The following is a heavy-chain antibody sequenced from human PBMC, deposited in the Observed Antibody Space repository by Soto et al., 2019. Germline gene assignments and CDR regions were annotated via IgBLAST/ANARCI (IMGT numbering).Heavy chain of an antibody. CDR1: GGTFSSYA. CDR3: ARDHQPQLYYYYGMDV. V-gene: IGHV1-69*06. D-gene: IGHD1-1*01. J-gene: IGHJ6*02. CDR2: IIPIFGTA. Sequence: SVKVSCKASGGTFSSYAISWVRQAPGQGLEWMGGIIPIFGTANYAQKFQGRVTITADKSTSTAYMELSSLRSGDTAVYYCARDHQPQLYYYYGMDVWGQGTTVTVSS.